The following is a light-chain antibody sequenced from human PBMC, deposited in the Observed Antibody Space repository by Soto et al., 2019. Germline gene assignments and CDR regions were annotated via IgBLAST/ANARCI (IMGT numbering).Light chain of an antibody. J-gene: IGLJ1*01. CDR3: SSFTGYTTLGV. V-gene: IGLV2-14*01. CDR2: EVT. Sequence: QSALTQPASVSGSPGQSVTISCTGSSSDVGGHDYVSWYQQHPDKAPKLIIYEVTKRPSGVSNRFSGSKSGNTASLTISGLQAEDEADYYCSSFTGYTTLGVFGTGTKLTVL. CDR1: SSDVGGHDY.